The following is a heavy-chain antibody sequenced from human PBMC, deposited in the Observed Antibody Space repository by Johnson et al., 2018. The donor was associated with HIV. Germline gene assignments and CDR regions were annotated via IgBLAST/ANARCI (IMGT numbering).Heavy chain of an antibody. Sequence: VQLVESGGGLVKPGGSLRLSCAASGFTFSNAWMSWVRQAPGKGLEWVGRIKSKTDGGTTDYAAPVKGRFTISRDDSKNTLYLQMNSLKTEDTAVYYCTTDWGLIGVVGTFDIWGRGTMVTVSA. V-gene: IGHV3-15*01. J-gene: IGHJ3*02. D-gene: IGHD2-21*01. CDR1: GFTFSNAW. CDR3: TTDWGLIGVVGTFDI. CDR2: IKSKTDGGTT.